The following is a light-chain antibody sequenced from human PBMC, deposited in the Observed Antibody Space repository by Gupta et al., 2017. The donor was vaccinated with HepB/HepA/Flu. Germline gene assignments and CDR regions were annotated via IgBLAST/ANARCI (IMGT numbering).Light chain of an antibody. CDR2: CAS. CDR1: QSVLYSSNNKNY. CDR3: QQNYSTPYT. V-gene: IGKV4-1*01. Sequence: IVMTQSPASLAVSLGERATINCKPSQSVLYSSNNKNYLAWYQQKPGLPPKLLIYCASTRESGVPDRFSGRGSGTDFTLTISSLQAEDVAVYYCQQNYSTPYTFGQGTKMEIK. J-gene: IGKJ2*01.